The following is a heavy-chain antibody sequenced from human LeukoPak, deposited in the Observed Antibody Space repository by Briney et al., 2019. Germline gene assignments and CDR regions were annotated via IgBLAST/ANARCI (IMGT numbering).Heavy chain of an antibody. CDR3: ARHHALRFRCFDL. Sequence: PSETLSLTCTVSGGSISSYYWSWIRQPPGKGLEWIGYIYYSGSTNYNPSLKSRVTISVDTSKNQFSLKLSSVTAADTAVYYCARHHALRFRCFDLWGRGTLVTVSS. D-gene: IGHD5/OR15-5a*01. CDR1: GGSISSYY. J-gene: IGHJ2*01. CDR2: IYYSGST. V-gene: IGHV4-59*08.